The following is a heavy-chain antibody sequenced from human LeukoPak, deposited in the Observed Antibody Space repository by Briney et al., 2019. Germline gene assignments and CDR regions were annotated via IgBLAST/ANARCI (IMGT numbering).Heavy chain of an antibody. V-gene: IGHV3-64*01. CDR1: GFTFSSYA. CDR2: ISSNGGST. D-gene: IGHD3-10*01. Sequence: GGSLRLSCAASGFTFSSYAMHWVRQAPGKGLEYVSAISSNGGSTYYANSVKGRFTISRDNSKNTLYLQMGSLRAEDMAVYYCARSGGLLWFGESLSRYYYYGMDVWGQGTTVTVSS. J-gene: IGHJ6*02. CDR3: ARSGGLLWFGESLSRYYYYGMDV.